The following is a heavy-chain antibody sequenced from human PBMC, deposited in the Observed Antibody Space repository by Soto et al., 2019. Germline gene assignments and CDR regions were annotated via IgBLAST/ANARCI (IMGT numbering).Heavy chain of an antibody. J-gene: IGHJ3*02. CDR2: ISGSGSST. V-gene: IGHV3-23*01. CDR1: GFTFSSYA. D-gene: IGHD3-9*01. CDR3: AKDRSVLRYFDWLLFDAFDI. Sequence: GGSLRLSCAASGFTFSSYAMSWVRQAPGKGLEWVSAISGSGSSTYYADSVKGRFTISRDNSKNTLYLQMNSLRAEDTAVYYCAKDRSVLRYFDWLLFDAFDIWGQGTMVTVSS.